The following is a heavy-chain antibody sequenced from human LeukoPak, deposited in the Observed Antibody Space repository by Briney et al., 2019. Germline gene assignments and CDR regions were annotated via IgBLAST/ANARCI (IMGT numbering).Heavy chain of an antibody. D-gene: IGHD3-3*01. Sequence: PGGSLRLSCAASGFTFSSYAMSWVRQAPGKGLEWVAVIWYDGSNKYYADSVKGRFTISRDNSKNTLYLQMNSLRAEDTAVYYCAREYDFWSLTLDYWGQGTLVTVSS. CDR1: GFTFSSYA. CDR2: IWYDGSNK. J-gene: IGHJ4*02. V-gene: IGHV3-33*08. CDR3: AREYDFWSLTLDY.